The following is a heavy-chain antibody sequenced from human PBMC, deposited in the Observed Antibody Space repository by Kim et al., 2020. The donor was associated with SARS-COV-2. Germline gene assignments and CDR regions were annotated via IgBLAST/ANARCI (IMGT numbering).Heavy chain of an antibody. J-gene: IGHJ4*02. CDR2: ISDSGART. CDR1: GFPFSRFA. Sequence: GGSLRLSCAASGFPFSRFAMSWARQAPGKGLEWVSTISDSGARTHYAASVRGRFTISRDNSKSILFLQMNNLRAEDTAIYYCDASDYWGQGSLVTVSS. CDR3: DASDY. V-gene: IGHV3-23*01.